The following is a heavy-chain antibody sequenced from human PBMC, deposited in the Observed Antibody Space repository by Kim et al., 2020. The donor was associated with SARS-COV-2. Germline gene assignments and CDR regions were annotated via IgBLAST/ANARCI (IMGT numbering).Heavy chain of an antibody. J-gene: IGHJ4*02. CDR2: IYYSGST. V-gene: IGHV4-59*01. CDR3: ASRSSGSYPFDH. CDR1: GGSIRSYY. Sequence: SETLSLTCTVSGGSIRSYYWSWIRQPPGKGLEWIGHIYYSGSTKYNPSLKSRVTISVDTSKNQFSLKLSSVTAADTAMYYCASRSSGSYPFDHWGQGTLV. D-gene: IGHD3-22*01.